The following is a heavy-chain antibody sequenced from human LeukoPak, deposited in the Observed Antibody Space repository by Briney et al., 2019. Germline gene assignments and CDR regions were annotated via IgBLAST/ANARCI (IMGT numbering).Heavy chain of an antibody. CDR3: VKSAKGYYDSTAYYEG. CDR2: ISGSGGST. Sequence: QSGGSLRLSCAASGFTFSSYGMSWVRQAPGKGLEWVSAISGSGGSTYYADSVKGRFTISRDNSKNTLYLQMNSLRAEDTAVYYCVKSAKGYYDSTAYYEGWGQGTLVTVSS. CDR1: GFTFSSYG. V-gene: IGHV3-23*01. D-gene: IGHD3-22*01. J-gene: IGHJ4*02.